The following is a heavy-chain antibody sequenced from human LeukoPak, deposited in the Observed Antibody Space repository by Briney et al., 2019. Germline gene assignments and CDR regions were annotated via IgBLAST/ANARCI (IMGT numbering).Heavy chain of an antibody. V-gene: IGHV4-39*01. CDR1: GGSISSRGYY. CDR3: ARYSSAWFDP. D-gene: IGHD6-25*01. J-gene: IGHJ5*02. Sequence: SETLSLTCTVSGGSISSRGYYWGWIRQPPGKGLEWIGHIYYSGSTYYNPSLKSRVAISVDTSKNQFSLKLSSVTAADTAVYNCARYSSAWFDPWGQGTLVTVSS. CDR2: IYYSGST.